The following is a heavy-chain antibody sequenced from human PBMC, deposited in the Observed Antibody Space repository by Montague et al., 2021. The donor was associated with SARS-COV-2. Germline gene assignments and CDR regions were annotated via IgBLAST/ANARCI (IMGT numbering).Heavy chain of an antibody. CDR2: IDWDDDK. CDR3: ARIWGATRGDAFDI. V-gene: IGHV2-70*01. D-gene: IGHD1-26*01. Sequence: PALVKPTQTLTLTCTFSGFSLSTSGMCVSWIRQPPGKALEWLALIDWDDDKYYSASLKTRLTISKDTSKNQVVHTMTNMDPVDTATYYCARIWGATRGDAFDIWGQGTMVTVSS. J-gene: IGHJ3*02. CDR1: GFSLSTSGMC.